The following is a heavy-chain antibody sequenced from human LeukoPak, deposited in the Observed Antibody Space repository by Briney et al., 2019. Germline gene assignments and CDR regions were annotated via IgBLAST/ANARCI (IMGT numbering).Heavy chain of an antibody. V-gene: IGHV1-8*02. D-gene: IGHD3-22*01. J-gene: IGHJ3*02. Sequence: ASVKVSCKASGYTFTSYYMHWVRQAPGQGLEWMGWMNPNSGNTGYAQKFQGRVTMTRNTSISTAYMELSSLRSEDTAVYYCARGYYYDSTIDAFDIWGQGTMVTVSS. CDR3: ARGYYYDSTIDAFDI. CDR1: GYTFTSYY. CDR2: MNPNSGNT.